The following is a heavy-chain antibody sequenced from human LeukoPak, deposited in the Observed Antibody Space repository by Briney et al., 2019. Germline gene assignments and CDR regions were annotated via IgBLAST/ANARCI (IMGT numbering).Heavy chain of an antibody. CDR1: GYTFTSYG. J-gene: IGHJ4*02. Sequence: ASVKVSCKASGYTFTSYGISWVRQATGQGLEWMGWMNPNSGNTGYAQKFQGRVTITRNTSISTAYMELSSLRSEDTAVYYCARAVRSSSSGVDYWGQGTLVTVSS. CDR2: MNPNSGNT. CDR3: ARAVRSSSSGVDY. D-gene: IGHD6-6*01. V-gene: IGHV1-8*01.